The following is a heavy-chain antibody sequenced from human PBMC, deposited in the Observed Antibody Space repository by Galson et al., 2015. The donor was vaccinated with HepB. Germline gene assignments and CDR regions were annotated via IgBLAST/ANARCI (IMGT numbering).Heavy chain of an antibody. Sequence: SLRLSCAASGFTFSSYAMSWVRQAPGKGLEWVSAISGSGGSTYYADSVKGRFTISRDNSKNTLYLQMNGLRAEDTAVYYCAKDLYYYDSSGYYYWGQGTLVTVSS. CDR2: ISGSGGST. CDR1: GFTFSSYA. J-gene: IGHJ4*02. D-gene: IGHD3-22*01. V-gene: IGHV3-23*01. CDR3: AKDLYYYDSSGYYY.